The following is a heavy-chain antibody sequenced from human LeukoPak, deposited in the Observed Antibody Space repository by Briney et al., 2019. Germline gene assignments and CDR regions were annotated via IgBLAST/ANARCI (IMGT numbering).Heavy chain of an antibody. J-gene: IGHJ3*02. Sequence: PSETLSLTCTVSGGSVSSGSYYWSWIRQPPGKGLEWIGYIYYSGSTNYNPSLKSRVTISVDTSKNHFSLKLNSVTAADTAVHYCARQGGTFDIWGQGTMVTVSS. D-gene: IGHD3-16*01. CDR3: ARQGGTFDI. CDR1: GGSVSSGSYY. V-gene: IGHV4-61*03. CDR2: IYYSGST.